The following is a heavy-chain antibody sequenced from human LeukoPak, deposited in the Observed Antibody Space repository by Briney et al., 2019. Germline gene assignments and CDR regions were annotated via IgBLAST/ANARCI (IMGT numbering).Heavy chain of an antibody. V-gene: IGHV3-23*01. Sequence: GGSLRLSCAASGFTFSSYAMSWVRQPPGKGLEWVSAISGSGGSTYYADSVKGRFTISRDNSEDTAVYYCAKARPRVTMVRGTYYFDYWGQGTLVTVSS. J-gene: IGHJ4*02. CDR2: ISGSGGST. CDR1: GFTFSSYA. D-gene: IGHD3-10*01. CDR3: YYFDY.